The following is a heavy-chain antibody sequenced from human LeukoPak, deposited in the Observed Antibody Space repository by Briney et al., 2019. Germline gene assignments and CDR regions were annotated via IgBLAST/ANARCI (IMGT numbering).Heavy chain of an antibody. J-gene: IGHJ4*02. CDR2: IYYRSQWYG. D-gene: IGHD3-10*01. CDR1: GDSVSRNDAG. CDR3: ARAESAMVRGVIPIYFDY. V-gene: IGHV6-1*01. Sequence: SQTLSLTCAISGDSVSRNDAGWNWIRQSPWRGLEWLGRIYYRSQWYGDDAPSVKGRITINPDTAKNQFSLQLNSVTPEDTALYYCARAESAMVRGVIPIYFDYWGQGTLVTVSS.